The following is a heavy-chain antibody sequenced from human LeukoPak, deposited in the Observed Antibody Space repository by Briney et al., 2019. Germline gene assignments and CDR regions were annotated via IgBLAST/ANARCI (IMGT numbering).Heavy chain of an antibody. Sequence: GGSLRLSCAASGFTFSSYAMSWVRQAPGKGLEWVSAISGSGDSTYYADSVKGRFTISRDNSKNTLYLQMNSLRAEDTAVYYCAAMVRGVIRFDYWGQGTLVTVSS. J-gene: IGHJ4*02. CDR3: AAMVRGVIRFDY. CDR1: GFTFSSYA. V-gene: IGHV3-23*01. D-gene: IGHD3-10*01. CDR2: ISGSGDST.